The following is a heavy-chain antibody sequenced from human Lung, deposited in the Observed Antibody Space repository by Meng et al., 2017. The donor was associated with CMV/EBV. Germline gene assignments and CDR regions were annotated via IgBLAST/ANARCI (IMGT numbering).Heavy chain of an antibody. D-gene: IGHD4-11*01. Sequence: ESXKFSGAATGVIFRNYYMHWVRQAPGKGLVWVSRINSDGSSTHYADSVKGRFSISRDNAKNTLHLQVNSLRAEDTAVYYCASSEYSNRFDFWGRGTLVTVSS. CDR1: GVIFRNYY. CDR2: INSDGSST. CDR3: ASSEYSNRFDF. V-gene: IGHV3-74*01. J-gene: IGHJ4*02.